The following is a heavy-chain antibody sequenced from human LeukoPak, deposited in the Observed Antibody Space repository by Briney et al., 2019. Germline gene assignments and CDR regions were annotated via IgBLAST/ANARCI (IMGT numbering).Heavy chain of an antibody. CDR3: ARDDDGMDV. V-gene: IGHV1-24*01. CDR2: FDPEDGET. CDR1: GYTLTELS. J-gene: IGHJ6*02. Sequence: GASVKVSCKVSGYTLTELSMHWVRQAPGKGLEWMGGFDPEDGETIYAQKFQGRVTMTRDTSISTAYMELSRLTSDDTAVYYCARDDDGMDVWGQGTRSSSP.